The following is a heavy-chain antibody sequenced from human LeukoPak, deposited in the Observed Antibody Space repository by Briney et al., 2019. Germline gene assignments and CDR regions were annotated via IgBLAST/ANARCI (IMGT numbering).Heavy chain of an antibody. CDR2: IYYSGST. CDR3: ARDRLGNYYYYGMDV. D-gene: IGHD6-19*01. V-gene: IGHV4-59*01. Sequence: SETLSLTCTVSGGSIGSYYWSWIRQPPGKGLEWIGYIYYSGSTNYNPSLKSRVTISVDTSKNQFSLKLSSVTAADTAVYYCARDRLGNYYYYGMDVWGKGTTVTVSS. J-gene: IGHJ6*04. CDR1: GGSIGSYY.